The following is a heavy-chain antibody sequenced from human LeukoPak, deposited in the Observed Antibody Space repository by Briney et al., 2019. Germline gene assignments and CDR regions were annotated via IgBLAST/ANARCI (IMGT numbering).Heavy chain of an antibody. D-gene: IGHD3-10*01. J-gene: IGHJ5*02. Sequence: PSETLSLTCTVSGGSISSYYWSWIRQPPGKGLEWIGYIYYSGSTNYNPSLKSRVTISVDTSKNQFSLKLSSVTAADTAVYYCARDYYGSGSYYNGNWFDPWGQGTLVTVSS. CDR2: IYYSGST. CDR1: GGSISSYY. V-gene: IGHV4-59*01. CDR3: ARDYYGSGSYYNGNWFDP.